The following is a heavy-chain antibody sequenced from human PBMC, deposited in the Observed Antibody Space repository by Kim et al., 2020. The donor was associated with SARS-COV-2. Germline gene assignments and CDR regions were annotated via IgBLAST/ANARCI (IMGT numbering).Heavy chain of an antibody. CDR2: IYHSGST. D-gene: IGHD6-19*01. V-gene: IGHV4-4*02. J-gene: IGHJ6*02. Sequence: SETLSLTCAVSGGSISSSNWWSWVRQPPGKGLEWIGEIYHSGSTNYNPSLKSRVTISVDKSKNQFSLKLSSVTAADTAVYYCARERSSGWYGYYYYGMDVWGQGTTVTVSS. CDR3: ARERSSGWYGYYYYGMDV. CDR1: GGSISSSNW.